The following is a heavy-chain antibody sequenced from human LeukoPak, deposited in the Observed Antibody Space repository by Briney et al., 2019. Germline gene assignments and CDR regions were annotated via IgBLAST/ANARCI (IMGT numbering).Heavy chain of an antibody. D-gene: IGHD6-6*01. CDR3: AKRGSSSKYFDY. Sequence: GGSPRLSCAASGFTFSNYGMSWVRQAPGKGLEWVSGVSGSGGSTYYADSVKGRFTISRDNSKNTLYLQMNSLRAEDTAVYYCAKRGSSSKYFDYWGQGTLVTVSS. CDR2: VSGSGGST. V-gene: IGHV3-23*01. J-gene: IGHJ4*02. CDR1: GFTFSNYG.